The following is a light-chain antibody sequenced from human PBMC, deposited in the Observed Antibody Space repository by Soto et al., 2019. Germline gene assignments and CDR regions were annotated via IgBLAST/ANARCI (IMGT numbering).Light chain of an antibody. J-gene: IGKJ5*01. V-gene: IGKV3-20*01. Sequence: EIVLTQSPGTLSLSPGERTTLSCRASQSVSSSYLAWYQQKPGQAPSLLIYGASNRATGIPDRFSGSGSGTDFTLTISSLEPEDFAVYYCKQYKEWPPFTFGQGTRLETK. CDR3: KQYKEWPPFT. CDR2: GAS. CDR1: QSVSSSY.